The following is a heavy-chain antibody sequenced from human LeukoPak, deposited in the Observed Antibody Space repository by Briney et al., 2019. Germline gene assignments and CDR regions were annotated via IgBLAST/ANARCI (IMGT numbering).Heavy chain of an antibody. CDR3: AKESPVFDY. V-gene: IGHV3-23*01. CDR2: ISGSGGSP. CDR1: GFAFSNFG. Sequence: GGSLRLSCEASGFAFSNFGVTWVRQAPGKGLEWVSSISGSGGSPYYADSVKGRFTISRDNSKNTLYLQMNSLRAEDTAVYYCAKESPVFDYWGQGTLVTVSS. J-gene: IGHJ4*02.